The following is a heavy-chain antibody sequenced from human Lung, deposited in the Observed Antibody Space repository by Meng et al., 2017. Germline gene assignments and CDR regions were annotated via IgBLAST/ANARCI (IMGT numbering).Heavy chain of an antibody. V-gene: IGHV4-34*01. CDR1: GGSFSDYY. D-gene: IGHD4-11*01. CDR3: ARGPTTMAHDFDY. J-gene: IGHJ4*02. Sequence: QVPADRWGAGLLNPSETLSLTCVVSGGSFSDYYWSWIRQPPGKGLEWIGEINHSGSTNYNPSLESRATISVDTSQNNLSLKLSSVTAADSAVYYCARGPTTMAHDFDYWGQGTLVTVSS. CDR2: INHSGST.